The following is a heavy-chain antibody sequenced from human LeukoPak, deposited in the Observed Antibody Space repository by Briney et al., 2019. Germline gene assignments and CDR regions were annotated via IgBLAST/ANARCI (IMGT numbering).Heavy chain of an antibody. CDR3: ARAPGPPEWSHKLTD. V-gene: IGHV1-2*02. D-gene: IGHD3-3*01. CDR1: GYTFTGYY. J-gene: IGHJ4*02. Sequence: ASVKVSCKASGYTFTGYYMHWVRQAPGQGLEWMGWINPNSGGANYAQKFQGRVTMTRDTSISTAYMELSRLRSDDTAVYYCARAPGPPEWSHKLTDWGQGTLVTVSS. CDR2: INPNSGGA.